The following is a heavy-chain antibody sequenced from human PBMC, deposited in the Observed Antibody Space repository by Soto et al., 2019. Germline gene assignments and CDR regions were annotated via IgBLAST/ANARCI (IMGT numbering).Heavy chain of an antibody. D-gene: IGHD3-10*01. CDR1: GGTFSSYA. CDR3: ARVGYGSGHTIYYYYYGMDV. J-gene: IGHJ6*02. V-gene: IGHV1-69*13. Sequence: SVKVSCKASGGTFSSYAISWVRQAPGQGLEWMGGIIPIFGTANYAQKFQGRVTITADESTSTAYMELSSLRSEDTAVYYCARVGYGSGHTIYYYYYGMDVWGQGTKVTVSS. CDR2: IIPIFGTA.